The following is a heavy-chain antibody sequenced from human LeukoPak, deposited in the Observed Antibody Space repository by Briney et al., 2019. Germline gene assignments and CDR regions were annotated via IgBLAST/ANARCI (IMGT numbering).Heavy chain of an antibody. V-gene: IGHV1-8*01. CDR1: GYTFTSYD. CDR3: ARVEGITGTTGDY. J-gene: IGHJ4*02. Sequence: ASVKGSCKASGYTFTSYDINWVRQATGQGLEWMGWMNPNSGNTGYAQKLQDRVIMTTDTSTSTAYMELRNLIYDDTAVYYCARVEGITGTTGDYWGQGTLVTVSS. CDR2: MNPNSGNT. D-gene: IGHD1-20*01.